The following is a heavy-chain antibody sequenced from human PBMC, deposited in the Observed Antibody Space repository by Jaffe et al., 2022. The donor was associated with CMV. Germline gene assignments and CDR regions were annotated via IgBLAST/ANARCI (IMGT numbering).Heavy chain of an antibody. V-gene: IGHV4-39*01. Sequence: QLQLQESGPGLVKPSETLSLTCTVSGGSISSSSYYWGWIRQPPGKGLEWIGSIYYSGSTYYNPSLKSRVTISVDTSKNQFSLKLSSVTAADTAVYYCARVNYDILTGYGMWDYYYGMDVWGQGTTVTVSS. CDR1: GGSISSSSYY. J-gene: IGHJ6*02. D-gene: IGHD3-9*01. CDR2: IYYSGST. CDR3: ARVNYDILTGYGMWDYYYGMDV.